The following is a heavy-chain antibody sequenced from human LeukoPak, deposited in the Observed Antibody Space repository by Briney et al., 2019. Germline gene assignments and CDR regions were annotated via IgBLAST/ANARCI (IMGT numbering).Heavy chain of an antibody. V-gene: IGHV3-48*04. J-gene: IGHJ4*02. CDR1: GFVFSSNS. CDR3: ATDRDSSRQKRFDY. CDR2: ISSSSSTI. Sequence: GGSLRLSCAASGFVFSSNSMIWVRQAPGKGLEWVSYISSSSSTIYYADSVKGRFTISRDNAENSLYLQMNGLGAEDTAVYYCATDRDSSRQKRFDYWGQGTLVTVSS. D-gene: IGHD6-13*01.